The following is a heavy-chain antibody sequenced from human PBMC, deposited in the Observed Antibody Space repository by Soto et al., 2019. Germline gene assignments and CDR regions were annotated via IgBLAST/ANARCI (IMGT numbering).Heavy chain of an antibody. CDR2: IYYSGST. CDR1: GGSISSYY. V-gene: IGHV4-59*12. D-gene: IGHD2-21*01. J-gene: IGHJ6*02. CDR3: ARGAAIAVDGVPLGYGMDV. Sequence: SETLSLTCTVCGGSISSYYGSWIRQPTGKGLEWIGYIYYSGSTNYNPSLKSRVTISVDTSKNQFSLKLSSVTAADTAVYYCARGAAIAVDGVPLGYGMDVWGQGTTVSVS.